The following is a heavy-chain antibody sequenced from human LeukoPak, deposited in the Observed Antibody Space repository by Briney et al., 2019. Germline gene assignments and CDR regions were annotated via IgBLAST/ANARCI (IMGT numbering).Heavy chain of an antibody. CDR2: IGAHSSAT. D-gene: IGHD2/OR15-2a*01. V-gene: IGHV1-2*02. CDR3: VREGNGLLSKDFDY. Sequence: ASMKVSCKSSGFTFTDYYIHWVRQAPGQGLEWMGYIGAHSSATSSPQEFQGRVTMSRDTTISTAYMVLTRLTSDDTAVYYCVREGNGLLSKDFDYWGQGTLVTVSS. CDR1: GFTFTDYY. J-gene: IGHJ4*02.